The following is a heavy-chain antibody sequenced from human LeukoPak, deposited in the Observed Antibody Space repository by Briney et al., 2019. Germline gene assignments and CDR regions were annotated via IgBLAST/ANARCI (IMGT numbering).Heavy chain of an antibody. V-gene: IGHV1-69*02. J-gene: IGHJ4*02. CDR2: IIPILGIA. CDR1: GGTFSSYT. Sequence: SVKVSCKASGGTFSSYTISWVRQAPGQGLEWMERIIPILGIANYAQKFQGRVTISADKSTSTAYMELSSLRSEDTAVYYCARGGGPYCGGDCYRDWGQGTLVTVSS. D-gene: IGHD2-21*01. CDR3: ARGGGPYCGGDCYRD.